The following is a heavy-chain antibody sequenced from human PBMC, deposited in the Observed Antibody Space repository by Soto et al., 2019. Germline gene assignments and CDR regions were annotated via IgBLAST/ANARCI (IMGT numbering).Heavy chain of an antibody. V-gene: IGHV3-74*01. D-gene: IGHD3-22*01. Sequence: EVQLVESGGGLVQPGGSLRLSCAASGFTFSSYWMHWVRQAPGKGLVWVSRINSDGSSTSYADSVKGRFTISRDNAKNTLYLQMNSLRAEYTAVYYCARDSYDYDSSGYLSPGFDFWGRGTLVTVSS. J-gene: IGHJ2*01. CDR2: INSDGSST. CDR1: GFTFSSYW. CDR3: ARDSYDYDSSGYLSPGFDF.